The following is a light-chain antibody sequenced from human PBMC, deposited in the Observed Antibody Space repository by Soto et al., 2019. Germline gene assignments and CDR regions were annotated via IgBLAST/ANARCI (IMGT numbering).Light chain of an antibody. CDR3: AAWYDSLNGVV. J-gene: IGLJ3*02. V-gene: IGLV1-44*01. CDR1: SSNIGSHT. CDR2: SNT. Sequence: QSVLTQPPSASGTPGQRVTISCSGSSSNIGSHTVNSYQQLPGTAPRLLIYSNTQRPSGVPDRFSCSKSGTSASLAISGMRFEYEADYYCAAWYDSLNGVVFGGGTKLTVL.